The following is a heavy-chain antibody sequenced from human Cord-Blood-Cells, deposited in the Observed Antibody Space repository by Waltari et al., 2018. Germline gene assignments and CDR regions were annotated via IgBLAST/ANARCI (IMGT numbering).Heavy chain of an antibody. CDR2: IRSKANSYAT. CDR1: GFTFSGSA. Sequence: EVQLVESGGGLVQPGGSLKLSCAASGFTFSGSAMNWVRQASGKGLEWVCRIRSKANSYATAYAASVKGRFTISRDDSKNTAYLQMNSLKTEDTAVYYCTHIVATIDYWGQGTLVTVSS. V-gene: IGHV3-73*02. CDR3: THIVATIDY. D-gene: IGHD5-12*01. J-gene: IGHJ4*02.